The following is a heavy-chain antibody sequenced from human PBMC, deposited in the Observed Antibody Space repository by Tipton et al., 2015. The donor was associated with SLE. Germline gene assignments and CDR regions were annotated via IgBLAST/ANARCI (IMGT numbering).Heavy chain of an antibody. J-gene: IGHJ6*04. D-gene: IGHD3-10*01. Sequence: LRLSCTVSGDSINSDAFSWGWIRQPAGKGLEWIGRGFASGTTDYNPSLKSRVTMSVDTSRNQFSLNLSSVTAADTAVYYCARVDGGRLDVWGKGITVTVSS. CDR2: GFASGTT. CDR3: ARVDGGRLDV. CDR1: GDSINSDAFS. V-gene: IGHV4-61*02.